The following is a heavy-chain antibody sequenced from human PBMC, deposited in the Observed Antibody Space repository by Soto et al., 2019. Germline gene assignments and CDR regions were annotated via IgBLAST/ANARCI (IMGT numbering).Heavy chain of an antibody. V-gene: IGHV1-69*13. Sequence: SVKVSCKASGGTFSSYAISWVRQAPGQGLEWMGGIIPIFGTANYAQKFQGRVTITADESTSTAYMELSSLRSEDTAVYYCATDGRQFVPNPDNFDIWGQGTTVTVSS. D-gene: IGHD6-6*01. CDR1: GGTFSSYA. CDR3: ATDGRQFVPNPDNFDI. CDR2: IIPIFGTA. J-gene: IGHJ3*02.